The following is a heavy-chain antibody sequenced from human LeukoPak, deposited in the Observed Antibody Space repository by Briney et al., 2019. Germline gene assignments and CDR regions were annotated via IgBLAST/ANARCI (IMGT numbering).Heavy chain of an antibody. J-gene: IGHJ6*03. CDR3: ARVRVEYYYGSGRPIYYYYMDV. CDR2: MNPKSGGT. CDR1: GYTFTGYY. Sequence: GASVKVSCKASGYTFTGYYIHWVRQAPGHGLEWMGWMNPKSGGTNFTQSLQGRVTLTRDTSRSTAYMELNTLRSDDTAVYYCARVRVEYYYGSGRPIYYYYMDVWGKGTTVTISS. V-gene: IGHV1-2*02. D-gene: IGHD3-10*01.